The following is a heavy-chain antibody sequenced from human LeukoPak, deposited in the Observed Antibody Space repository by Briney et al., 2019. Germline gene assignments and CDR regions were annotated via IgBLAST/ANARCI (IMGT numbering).Heavy chain of an antibody. Sequence: GGSLRLPCAASGFTFSSYAMSWVRQAPGKGLEWVTSISSSGGSTYYADSVKGRFTISRDNSKNTLYMQMNSLRAEDTAVYYCAKEGVSTVTRSAFDIWGQGTMVTVSS. CDR1: GFTFSSYA. CDR3: AKEGVSTVTRSAFDI. D-gene: IGHD4-17*01. CDR2: ISSSGGST. J-gene: IGHJ3*02. V-gene: IGHV3-23*01.